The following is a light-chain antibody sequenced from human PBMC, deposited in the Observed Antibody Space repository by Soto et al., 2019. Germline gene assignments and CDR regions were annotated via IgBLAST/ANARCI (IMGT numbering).Light chain of an antibody. V-gene: IGLV2-23*01. Sequence: QSALTQPASVSGSPGQSITISCTGTSGDVGTYNLVSWYQHHPGKAPKLMIYEGSNRPSGVSHRFSGSQSGNTASLTISGLQDEDEAYYYCSSYAGAVAFGGGTKVTVL. J-gene: IGLJ2*01. CDR2: EGS. CDR3: SSYAGAVA. CDR1: SGDVGTYNL.